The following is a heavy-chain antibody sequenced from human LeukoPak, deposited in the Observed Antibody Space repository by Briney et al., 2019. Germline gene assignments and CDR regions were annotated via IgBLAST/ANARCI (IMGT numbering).Heavy chain of an antibody. CDR1: GFTFSSYW. CDR2: IKQDGSEK. CDR3: ARVGYSSSWYNWFDP. Sequence: HPGGSLRLSCAASGFTFSSYWMSWVRQAPGKGREWVANIKQDGSEKYYVDSVKGRFTISRDNAKNSLYLQMNSLRAEDTAVYYCARVGYSSSWYNWFDPWGQGTLVTVSS. D-gene: IGHD6-13*01. J-gene: IGHJ5*02. V-gene: IGHV3-7*01.